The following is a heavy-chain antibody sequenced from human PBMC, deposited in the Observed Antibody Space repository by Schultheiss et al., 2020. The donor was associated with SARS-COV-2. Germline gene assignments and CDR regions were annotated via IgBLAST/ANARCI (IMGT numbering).Heavy chain of an antibody. D-gene: IGHD4-23*01. CDR3: ARVRGKDGMDV. V-gene: IGHV4-4*02. J-gene: IGHJ6*02. Sequence: SETLSLTCAVSGGSISSSNWWSWVRQPPGKGLEWIGYIYYSGSTNYNPSLKSRVTISVDTSKNQFSLRLNSVTAADTAVYYCARVRGKDGMDVWGQGTTVTVSS. CDR1: GGSISSSNW. CDR2: IYYSGST.